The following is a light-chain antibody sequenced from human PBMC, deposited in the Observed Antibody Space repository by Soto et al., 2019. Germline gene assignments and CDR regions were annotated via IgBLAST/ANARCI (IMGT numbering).Light chain of an antibody. CDR1: SSNLGDNA. CDR2: SYD. J-gene: IGLJ1*01. CDR3: AAGEASLEGDV. Sequence: QSVLTQPPSASGTPGQRVTISCSTSSSNLGDNAVNWYQHVPGTAPKLLIYSYDQRPSGVPDRFSGSKSGTSASLAISGLQSEDEADYYCAAGEASLEGDVFGTGTKLTVL. V-gene: IGLV1-44*01.